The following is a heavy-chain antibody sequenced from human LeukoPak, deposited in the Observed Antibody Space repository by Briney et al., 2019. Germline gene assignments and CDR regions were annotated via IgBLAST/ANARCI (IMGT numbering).Heavy chain of an antibody. CDR2: IYYSGTT. Sequence: SETLSLTCSVSGGSISSTIYYWGWIRQPPGKGLEWIGSIYYSGTTYYNPSLKSRVTISLETSKTQFSLKLTSVTAADTAVYYCSREPRRGGWFDPWGQGILVIVSS. J-gene: IGHJ5*02. CDR3: SREPRRGGWFDP. V-gene: IGHV4-39*07. CDR1: GGSISSTIYY.